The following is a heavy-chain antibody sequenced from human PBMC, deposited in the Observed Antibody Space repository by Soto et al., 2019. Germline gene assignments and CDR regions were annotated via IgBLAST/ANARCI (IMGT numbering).Heavy chain of an antibody. D-gene: IGHD4-4*01. Sequence: SETLSLTCTVSGGSMSSNYWSWIRQSAGKGLEWIGRIYTSGTTNYNPSIKSRVTMSVDTSKNRFSLKLTSVTAADTAVYYCARGSVTTVEVWENWFDPWGQGTMVAVSS. J-gene: IGHJ5*02. CDR1: GGSMSSNY. CDR3: ARGSVTTVEVWENWFDP. CDR2: IYTSGTT. V-gene: IGHV4-4*07.